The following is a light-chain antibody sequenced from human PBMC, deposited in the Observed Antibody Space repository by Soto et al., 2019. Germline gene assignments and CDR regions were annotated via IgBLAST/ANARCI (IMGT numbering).Light chain of an antibody. J-gene: IGKJ1*01. V-gene: IGKV3-11*01. CDR3: QQRQSWPRT. Sequence: EIVLTQSPATLSLSPGERATLSCRASQSVSSYLAWYQQKPGQAPRLLIYDASNRATGIPARFSGSGSGTDFTLTISSLEPEDFAVYYCQQRQSWPRTFGQGTTVDI. CDR1: QSVSSY. CDR2: DAS.